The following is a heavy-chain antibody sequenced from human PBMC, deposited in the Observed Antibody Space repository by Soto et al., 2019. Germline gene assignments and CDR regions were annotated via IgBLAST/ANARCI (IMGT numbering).Heavy chain of an antibody. J-gene: IGHJ5*02. CDR3: GRGRLMVYAMMPSEGWFDP. D-gene: IGHD2-8*01. V-gene: IGHV1-46*01. Sequence: ASVKVSCKASGYTFTSYYIHWVRQAPGQGLEWMGLINPIGGSTIYAQKFQGRVTMTRDTSTSTVYMELSSLRSEDTAVYYCGRGRLMVYAMMPSEGWFDPWGQGTLVTVSS. CDR1: GYTFTSYY. CDR2: INPIGGST.